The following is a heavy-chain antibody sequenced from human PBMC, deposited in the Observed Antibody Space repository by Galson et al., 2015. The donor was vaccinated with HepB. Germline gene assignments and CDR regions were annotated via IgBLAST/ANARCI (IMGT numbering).Heavy chain of an antibody. CDR1: GFSLSTSGVG. V-gene: IGHV2-5*02. CDR2: IYWDDDK. J-gene: IGHJ4*02. CDR3: AHRRDYFDY. Sequence: PALVKPTQTLTLTCTFSGFSLSTSGVGVGQIRQPPGKALEWLALIYWDDDKRYSPSLKSRLTITKDTSKNQVVLTMTNMDPVDTATYYCAHRRDYFDYWGQGTLVTVSS.